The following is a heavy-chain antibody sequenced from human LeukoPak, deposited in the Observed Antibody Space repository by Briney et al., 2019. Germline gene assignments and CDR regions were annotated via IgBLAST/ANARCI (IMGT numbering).Heavy chain of an antibody. D-gene: IGHD6-19*01. CDR1: GFTLSNYW. Sequence: GGSLRLSCAASGFTLSNYWMTWVRQAPGKGLEWVANIKQDGSQKYYVESVKGRFTISRDNSKNTLYLQMNSLRAEDTAVYYCAKSRGVAGFDYWGQGTLVTVSS. J-gene: IGHJ4*02. V-gene: IGHV3-7*03. CDR2: IKQDGSQK. CDR3: AKSRGVAGFDY.